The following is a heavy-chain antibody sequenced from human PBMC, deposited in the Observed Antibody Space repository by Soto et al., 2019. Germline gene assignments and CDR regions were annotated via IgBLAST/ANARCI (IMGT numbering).Heavy chain of an antibody. CDR1: GGSISRYY. Sequence: QVRLQESGPGLVKPSETLSLTCTVSGGSISRYYWSWIRQPPGKGLEWIGYLYNAGSTIYNPSLNIRVTISVDMSQNQFSLNLNYVPAADTAVYYCARDLWGYCGTDCYPLDVWGQGTTVTVSS. J-gene: IGHJ6*02. CDR2: LYNAGST. V-gene: IGHV4-59*01. D-gene: IGHD2-21*02. CDR3: ARDLWGYCGTDCYPLDV.